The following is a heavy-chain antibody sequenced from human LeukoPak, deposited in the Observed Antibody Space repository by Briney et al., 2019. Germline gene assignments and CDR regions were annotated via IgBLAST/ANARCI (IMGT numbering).Heavy chain of an antibody. CDR1: GYTFTSYY. CDR3: ARDEVKYNYGPGAFDI. Sequence: GASVKVSCKASGYTFTSYYMHWVRQAPGQGLEWMGIINPSGGSTTYAQKFQGRVTMTRDTSTSTVYMGLSSLRSEDTAVYYCARDEVKYNYGPGAFDIWGQGTMVTVSS. V-gene: IGHV1-46*01. J-gene: IGHJ3*02. CDR2: INPSGGST. D-gene: IGHD5-18*01.